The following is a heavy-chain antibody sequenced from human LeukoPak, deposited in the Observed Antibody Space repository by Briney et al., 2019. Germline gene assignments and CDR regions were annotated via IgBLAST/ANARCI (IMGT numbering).Heavy chain of an antibody. J-gene: IGHJ4*02. CDR1: GFTFSSYG. D-gene: IGHD3-3*01. Sequence: PGGSLRLSCAASGFTFSSYGMHWVRQAPGKGLEWVAVISYDGSNKYYADSVKGRFTISRDNSKNTLYLQMNSLRAEDTAVYYCAKDFWSGYYNSYYFDYWGQGTLVTVSS. V-gene: IGHV3-30*18. CDR3: AKDFWSGYYNSYYFDY. CDR2: ISYDGSNK.